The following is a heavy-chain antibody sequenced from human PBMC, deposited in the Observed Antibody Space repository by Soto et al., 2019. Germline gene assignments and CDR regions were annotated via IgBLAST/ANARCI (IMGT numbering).Heavy chain of an antibody. D-gene: IGHD3-22*01. V-gene: IGHV4-31*03. CDR2: IYYSGST. CDR3: ARGYYYDSSGYYYFDY. Sequence: SETLSLTCTVSGGSISSGGYYWSWIRQHPGKGLEWIGYIYYSGSTYYNPSFKSRVTISVDTSKNQFSLKLSSVTAADTAVYYCARGYYYDSSGYYYFDYWGQGTLVTVSS. J-gene: IGHJ4*02. CDR1: GGSISSGGYY.